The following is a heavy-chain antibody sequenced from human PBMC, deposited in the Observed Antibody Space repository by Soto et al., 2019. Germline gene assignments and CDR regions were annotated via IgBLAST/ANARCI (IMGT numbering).Heavy chain of an antibody. CDR3: ARDGRVDAFDI. Sequence: GGSLRLSCAASGFTFSSYSMSWVRQAPGKGLEWVSYISSSSSTIYYADSVKGRFTISRDNAKNSLYLQMNNLRDEDTAVYYCARDGRVDAFDIWGQGTMVTVSS. J-gene: IGHJ3*02. V-gene: IGHV3-48*02. CDR1: GFTFSSYS. CDR2: ISSSSSTI.